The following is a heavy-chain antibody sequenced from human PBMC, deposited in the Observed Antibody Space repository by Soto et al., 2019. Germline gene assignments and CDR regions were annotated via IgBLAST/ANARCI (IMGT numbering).Heavy chain of an antibody. CDR2: IYYSGST. V-gene: IGHV4-59*01. CDR1: GGSISSYY. CDR3: ARVTKYSSGWYYFDY. D-gene: IGHD6-19*01. J-gene: IGHJ4*02. Sequence: QVQLQESGPGLVKPSETLSLTCTVSGGSISSYYWSWIRQPPGKGLEWIGYIYYSGSTNYNPSLKSRCTISVDTSKNQFSLKLSSVTAADTAVYYCARVTKYSSGWYYFDYWGQGTLVTVSS.